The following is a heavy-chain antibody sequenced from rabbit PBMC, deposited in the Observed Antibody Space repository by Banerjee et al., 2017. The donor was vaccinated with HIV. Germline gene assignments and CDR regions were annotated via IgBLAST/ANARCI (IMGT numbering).Heavy chain of an antibody. CDR3: ARVTDYSGYGYEL. CDR1: GFSFTNKYV. CDR2: INTSSGNT. V-gene: IGHV1S45*01. Sequence: QEQLEESGGDLVKPEGSLTLTCTASGFSFTNKYVMSWVRQAPGKGLEWIACINTSSGNTVYATWAKGRFTISKTSSTTVTLQMTSLTAADTATYFCARVTDYSGYGYELWGPGTLVTVS. D-gene: IGHD6-1*01. J-gene: IGHJ4*01.